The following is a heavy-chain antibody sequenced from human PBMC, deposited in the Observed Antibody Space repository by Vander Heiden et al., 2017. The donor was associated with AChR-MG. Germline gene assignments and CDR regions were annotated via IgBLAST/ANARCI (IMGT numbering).Heavy chain of an antibody. D-gene: IGHD3-3*01. CDR2: IYYSGRT. J-gene: IGHJ2*01. V-gene: IGHV4-59*01. CDR1: GGPISSYY. Sequence: QVQLQESGPGLVKPSETLSLTCTVSGGPISSYYGGWIRQPPRKGLEWIGYIYYSGRTNYNPSLKSRVTISVDTSKNQFSLKLSSVTAADTAVYYCARAHYDFWSGYHIGGYFDLWGRGTLVTVSS. CDR3: ARAHYDFWSGYHIGGYFDL.